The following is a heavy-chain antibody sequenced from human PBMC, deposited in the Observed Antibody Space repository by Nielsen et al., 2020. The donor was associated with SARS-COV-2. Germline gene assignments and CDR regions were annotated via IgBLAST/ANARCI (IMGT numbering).Heavy chain of an antibody. Sequence: GESLKISCAASGFTFSTYGMNWVRQAPGKGLEWVAAISYDGSNKYYVDSVKGRFTISRDNSKNTLYLQMSIMREEDTAVYYCAKVWTAIVVVPSGGVDYWGQGTRVTVSS. D-gene: IGHD2-15*01. V-gene: IGHV3-30*18. CDR1: GFTFSTYG. CDR2: ISYDGSNK. CDR3: AKVWTAIVVVPSGGVDY. J-gene: IGHJ4*02.